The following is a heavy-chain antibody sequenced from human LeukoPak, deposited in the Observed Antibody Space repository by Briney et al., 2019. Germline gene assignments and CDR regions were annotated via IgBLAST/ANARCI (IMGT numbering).Heavy chain of an antibody. V-gene: IGHV1-46*01. CDR2: INPSGGST. J-gene: IGHJ3*02. CDR1: GYTFTSYY. D-gene: IGHD7-27*01. Sequence: ASVKVSCKASGYTFTSYYMHWVRQAPGQGLEWMGMINPSGGSTSCAQKFQGRVTMTRDTSTTIVHMELSSLRSDDTAVYYCARLSVLGAFDIWGQGTMVTVSS. CDR3: ARLSVLGAFDI.